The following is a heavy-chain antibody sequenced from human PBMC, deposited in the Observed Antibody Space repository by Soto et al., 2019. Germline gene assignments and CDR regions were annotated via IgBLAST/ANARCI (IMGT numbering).Heavy chain of an antibody. CDR2: IIPIFGTA. J-gene: IGHJ6*02. CDR1: GGTFSSYA. CDR3: ARDLLGGYGGYDNYYYYGMDV. V-gene: IGHV1-69*13. D-gene: IGHD5-12*01. Sequence: SVKVSCKASGGTFSSYAISWVRQAPGQGLEWMGGIIPIFGTANYAQKFQGRVTITADESTSTAYMELSSLRSEDTAVYYCARDLLGGYGGYDNYYYYGMDVWGQGTTVNVSS.